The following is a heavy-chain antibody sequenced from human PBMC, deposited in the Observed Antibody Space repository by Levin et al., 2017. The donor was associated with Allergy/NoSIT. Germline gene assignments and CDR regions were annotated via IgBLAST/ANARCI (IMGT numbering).Heavy chain of an antibody. CDR2: IYPGDSET. Sequence: KVSCKTSGYAFKSYWIGWVRQMPGKGLEWMGIIYPGDSETRYGPSFQGQVTISADKSTSTAYLQWGSLKASDTAMYYCARYRTTIVGSTTSPFDFWGQGTRVTVSS. J-gene: IGHJ4*02. D-gene: IGHD1-26*01. V-gene: IGHV5-51*01. CDR3: ARYRTTIVGSTTSPFDF. CDR1: GYAFKSYW.